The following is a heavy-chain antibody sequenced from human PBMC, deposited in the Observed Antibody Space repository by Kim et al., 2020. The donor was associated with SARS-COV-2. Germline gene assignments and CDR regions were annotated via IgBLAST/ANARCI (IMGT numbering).Heavy chain of an antibody. CDR1: GFTFSSYG. CDR2: IWYDGSNK. D-gene: IGHD6-19*01. V-gene: IGHV3-33*01. J-gene: IGHJ6*02. CDR3: ARDPGYSSGWTADYGMDV. Sequence: GGSLRLSCAASGFTFSSYGMHWVRQAPGKGLEWVAVIWYDGSNKYYADSVKGRFTISRDNSKNTLYLQMNSLRAEDTAVYYCARDPGYSSGWTADYGMDVWGQGTTVTVSS.